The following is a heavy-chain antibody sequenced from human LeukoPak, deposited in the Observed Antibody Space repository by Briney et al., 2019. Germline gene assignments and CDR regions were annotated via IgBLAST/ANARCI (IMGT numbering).Heavy chain of an antibody. CDR2: IKQDGSEK. D-gene: IGHD3-22*01. CDR3: AREGPYYYDSSSDV. V-gene: IGHV3-7*01. J-gene: IGHJ6*02. CDR1: GFTFSDYF. Sequence: GGSLRLSCAASGFTFSDYFMSWVRQAPGKGLEWVANIKQDGSEKYYVDSVKGRFTISRDNAKNSLYLQMNSLRAEDTAVYYCAREGPYYYDSSSDVWGQGTTVTVSS.